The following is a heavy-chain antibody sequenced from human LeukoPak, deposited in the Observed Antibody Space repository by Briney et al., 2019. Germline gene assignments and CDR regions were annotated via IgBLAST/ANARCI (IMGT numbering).Heavy chain of an antibody. CDR1: GGSISSYY. D-gene: IGHD6-13*01. J-gene: IGHJ5*02. CDR2: IYYSGRT. V-gene: IGHV4-59*01. CDR3: ARAYSLRNNWFDP. Sequence: SETLSLTCTVSGGSISSYYWSWIRQPPGKGLEWIGYIYYSGRTNYNPPLKSRVTISVDTSKNQFSLKLSSVTAADTAVYYCARAYSLRNNWFDPWGQGTLVTVSS.